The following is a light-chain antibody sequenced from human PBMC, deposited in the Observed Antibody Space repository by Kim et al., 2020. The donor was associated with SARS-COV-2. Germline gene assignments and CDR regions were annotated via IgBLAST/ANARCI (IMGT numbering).Light chain of an antibody. V-gene: IGLV4-69*01. CDR1: SGHSSYA. J-gene: IGLJ2*01. CDR2: VNSDGSH. Sequence: ASVKLTWTLSSGHSSYAIAWHQQQPGKGPRYLMKVNSDGSHSKGDGIPDCFSGSSSGAERYVTISSLQSEDEAEYYCQTWDTGIRVFGGGTQLTVL. CDR3: QTWDTGIRV.